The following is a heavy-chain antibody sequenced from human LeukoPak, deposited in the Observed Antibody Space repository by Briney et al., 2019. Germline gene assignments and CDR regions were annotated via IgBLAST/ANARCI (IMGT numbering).Heavy chain of an antibody. V-gene: IGHV1-69*05. J-gene: IGHJ3*02. CDR1: GGTFSSYA. CDR3: ARSGKSSYGIPDAFDI. D-gene: IGHD5-18*01. Sequence: ASVKVSCKASGGTFSSYAISWVRQAPGQGLEWMGGIIPIFGTANYAQKFQGRVTITTDESTSTAYMELSSLRSEDTAVYYCARSGKSSYGIPDAFDIWGQGTMVTVSS. CDR2: IIPIFGTA.